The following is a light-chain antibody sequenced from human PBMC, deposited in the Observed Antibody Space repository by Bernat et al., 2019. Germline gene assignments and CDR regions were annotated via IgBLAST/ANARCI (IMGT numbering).Light chain of an antibody. CDR3: QQYGSSPLYT. J-gene: IGKJ2*01. CDR2: AVS. Sequence: IVLTQSPGTLSLSPGERATLSCRASQSVSNNYFAWYQQKPGQAPRLLIYAVSNRATGIPDRFSGSGSGTDFTLTISRLEPEDFAVYYCQQYGSSPLYTFGQGNKLDIK. CDR1: QSVSNNY. V-gene: IGKV3-20*01.